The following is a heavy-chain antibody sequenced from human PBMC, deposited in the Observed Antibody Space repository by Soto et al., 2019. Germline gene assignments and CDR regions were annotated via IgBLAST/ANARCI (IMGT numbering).Heavy chain of an antibody. V-gene: IGHV4-4*07. Sequence: SETLSLTCTVSGGSISSSYWTWIRQPAGKGLEWIGRIYTSGITDYNPSLKSRVTMSVDTSKNQFSLKVSSVTAADTAVYYCARDRSGYYHFDNWGQGTLVTVSS. CDR3: ARDRSGYYHFDN. CDR1: GGSISSSY. D-gene: IGHD3-22*01. CDR2: IYTSGIT. J-gene: IGHJ4*02.